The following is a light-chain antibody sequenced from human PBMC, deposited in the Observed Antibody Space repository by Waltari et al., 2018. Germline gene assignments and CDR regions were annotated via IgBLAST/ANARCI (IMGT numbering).Light chain of an antibody. Sequence: QSALTQPPSASGSPRQSVTISCTGSSSDVGAYKYVSWYQQHPGKAPKLMIYEVSKRPSGVPARFSGSKSGNTASLTVSGLQADDEADYYCSSFAGSNRFGVFGGGTKLTVL. CDR3: SSFAGSNRFGV. V-gene: IGLV2-8*01. CDR2: EVS. J-gene: IGLJ3*02. CDR1: SSDVGAYKY.